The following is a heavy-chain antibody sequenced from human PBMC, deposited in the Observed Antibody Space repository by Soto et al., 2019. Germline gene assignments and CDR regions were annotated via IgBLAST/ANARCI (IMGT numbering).Heavy chain of an antibody. D-gene: IGHD3-3*01. CDR1: GYTFTSYY. Sequence: QVQLVQSGAEVKKPGASVKVSCKASGYTFTSYYMHWVRQAPGQGLEWMGIINPSGGSTSYAQKFQGRVTMTRDTSTSTVYMELSSLRSEDTAVYYCARQRKYYDFWSGYSGPAELYYYGMDVWGQGTTVTVSS. J-gene: IGHJ6*02. CDR3: ARQRKYYDFWSGYSGPAELYYYGMDV. V-gene: IGHV1-46*01. CDR2: INPSGGST.